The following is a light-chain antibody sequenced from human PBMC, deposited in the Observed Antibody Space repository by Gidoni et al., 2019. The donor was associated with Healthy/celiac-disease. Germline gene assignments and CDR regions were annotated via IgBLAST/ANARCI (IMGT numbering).Light chain of an antibody. CDR1: QGISSY. CDR3: QQLNSYPLP. Sequence: DIQLTQSPSFLSASVGDRVTITCWASQGISSYLAWYQQKPGKAPKLLIYAASTLQSGVPSRFSGSGSGTEFTLTISSLQPEDFATYYCQQLNSYPLPFGGGTKVEIK. J-gene: IGKJ4*01. CDR2: AAS. V-gene: IGKV1-9*01.